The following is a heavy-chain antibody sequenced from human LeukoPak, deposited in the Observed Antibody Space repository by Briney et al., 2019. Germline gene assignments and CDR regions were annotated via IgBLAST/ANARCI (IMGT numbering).Heavy chain of an antibody. D-gene: IGHD3/OR15-3a*01. J-gene: IGHJ4*02. Sequence: GGSLRLSCAASGFTFSSYWMSWVRQAPGMGLEWVANIKQDGNEKNYVDSVEGRFTISRDNAKNSLYLQMNSLRAEDTAVFYCARGGGTFEYWGQGTLVTVPS. CDR3: ARGGGTFEY. CDR2: IKQDGNEK. V-gene: IGHV3-7*01. CDR1: GFTFSSYW.